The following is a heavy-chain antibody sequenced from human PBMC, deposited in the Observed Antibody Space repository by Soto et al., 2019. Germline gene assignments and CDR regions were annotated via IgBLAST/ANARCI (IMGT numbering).Heavy chain of an antibody. CDR2: ISAYNGNT. CDR1: GYTFTSYG. J-gene: IGHJ6*02. V-gene: IGHV1-18*01. Sequence: QVQLVQSGAEVKKPGASVKVSCKASGYTFTSYGISWVRQAPGQGLEWMGWISAYNGNTNYAQKLQGRGTMPADTSPRTDYWERRGVRSDATAMYYCARLGFGIMTTFGVYYYGMDVGGQGTTVTVS. CDR3: ARLGFGIMTTFGVYYYGMDV. D-gene: IGHD3-16*01.